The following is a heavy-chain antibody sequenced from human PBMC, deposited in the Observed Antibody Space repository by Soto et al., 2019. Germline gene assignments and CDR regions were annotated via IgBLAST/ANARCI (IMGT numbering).Heavy chain of an antibody. V-gene: IGHV4-59*01. CDR2: IYYSGST. J-gene: IGHJ5*02. Sequence: SETLSLTCTVSGGSISSYYWSWIRQPPGKGLEWIGYIYYSGSTNYNPSLKSRVTISVDTSKNQFSLKLSSVTAADTAVYYCARTYYDFWTFDPWGRGTLVIVSS. CDR1: GGSISSYY. D-gene: IGHD3-3*01. CDR3: ARTYYDFWTFDP.